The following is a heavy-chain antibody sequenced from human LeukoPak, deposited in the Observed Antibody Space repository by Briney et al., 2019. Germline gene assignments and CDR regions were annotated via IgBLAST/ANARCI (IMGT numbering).Heavy chain of an antibody. CDR1: GGTFSSYA. Sequence: SVKVSCKASGGTFSSYAISWVRQAPGQGLEWMGRIIPILGIANYAQKFQGRVTITADKSTSTAYMELSSLRSEDTAVYYCAKTPLSIPLTMIVVVVYYFDYWGQGTLVTVSS. CDR3: AKTPLSIPLTMIVVVVYYFDY. CDR2: IIPILGIA. J-gene: IGHJ4*02. V-gene: IGHV1-69*04. D-gene: IGHD3-22*01.